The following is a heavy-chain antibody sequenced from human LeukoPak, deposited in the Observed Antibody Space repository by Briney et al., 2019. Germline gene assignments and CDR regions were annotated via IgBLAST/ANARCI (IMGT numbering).Heavy chain of an antibody. J-gene: IGHJ6*02. CDR2: INPNSGGT. CDR3: ARESVDYDSSGYYYYYGMDV. Sequence: GASVKVSCKASGYTFTGYYMHWVRQAPGQGLEWMGWINPNSGGTNYAQKFQGWVTMTRDTSISTAYMELSRLRSDDTAVYYCARESVDYDSSGYYYYYGMDVWGRGTTVTVSS. D-gene: IGHD3-22*01. V-gene: IGHV1-2*04. CDR1: GYTFTGYY.